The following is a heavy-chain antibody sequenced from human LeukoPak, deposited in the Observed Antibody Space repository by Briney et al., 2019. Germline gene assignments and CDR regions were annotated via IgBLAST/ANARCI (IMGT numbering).Heavy chain of an antibody. D-gene: IGHD3-22*01. V-gene: IGHV3-23*01. CDR3: AKGPRGSSGYQIDY. CDR1: GFTFSSYA. J-gene: IGHJ4*02. CDR2: ISGSGGST. Sequence: GGSLRLSCAASGFTFSSYAMSWVRQAPGKGLEWVSAISGSGGSTSYADSVKGRFTISRDNSKNTLYLQMNSLRAEDTAVYYCAKGPRGSSGYQIDYWGQGTLVTVSS.